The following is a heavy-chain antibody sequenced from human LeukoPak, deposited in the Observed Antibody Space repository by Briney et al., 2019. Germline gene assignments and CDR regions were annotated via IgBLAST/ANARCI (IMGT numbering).Heavy chain of an antibody. J-gene: IGHJ5*02. V-gene: IGHV1-69*05. CDR3: AREYGGNSDLSWFDP. Sequence: GASVKVSCKASGGTFSSYAISWVRQAPGQGLEWMGGIILIFGTANYAQKFQGRVTITTDESTSTAYMELSSLRSEDTAVYYCAREYGGNSDLSWFDPWGQGTLVTVSS. CDR1: GGTFSSYA. D-gene: IGHD4-23*01. CDR2: IILIFGTA.